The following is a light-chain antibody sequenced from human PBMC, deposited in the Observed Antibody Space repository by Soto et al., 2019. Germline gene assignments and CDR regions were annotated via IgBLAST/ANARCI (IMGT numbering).Light chain of an antibody. CDR2: WAS. CDR1: QSALYSSNNKNY. V-gene: IGKV4-1*01. J-gene: IGKJ1*01. Sequence: DIVMTQSPDSLAVSLGERATINCKSSQSALYSSNNKNYLAWYQQKPGQPPKLLIYWASTRESGLPDRFSGSGCGTDLSIAVSSLQAEDVAVYCCQQYYSTPRTLGPGTTLEIK. CDR3: QQYYSTPRT.